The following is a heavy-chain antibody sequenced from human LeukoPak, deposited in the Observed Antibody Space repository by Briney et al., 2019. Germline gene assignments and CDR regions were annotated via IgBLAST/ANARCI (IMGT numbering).Heavy chain of an antibody. Sequence: PSETLSLTCTVSGGSISSYYWSWIRQPPGKGLEWIGYIYYSGSTNYNPSLKSRVTISVDTSKNQFSLKLSSVTAADTAVYYCARRLWFGAYYYMDVWGKGTTVTISS. CDR3: ARRLWFGAYYYMDV. CDR1: GGSISSYY. D-gene: IGHD3-10*01. V-gene: IGHV4-59*12. CDR2: IYYSGST. J-gene: IGHJ6*03.